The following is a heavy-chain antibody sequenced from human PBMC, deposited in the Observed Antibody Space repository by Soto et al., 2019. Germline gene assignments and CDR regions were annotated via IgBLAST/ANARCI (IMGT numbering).Heavy chain of an antibody. Sequence: SETLSLTCTVSGDSISSGAYYWAWIRQHPVKGLEWIGSIYYSGSTYYNPSLKSRVTISVDTSKNQFSLKLSSVTAADTAVYYCARHEATLGIPYYFDYWGQGTLVTVSS. CDR3: ARHEATLGIPYYFDY. V-gene: IGHV4-39*01. J-gene: IGHJ4*02. CDR2: IYYSGST. CDR1: GDSISSGAYY.